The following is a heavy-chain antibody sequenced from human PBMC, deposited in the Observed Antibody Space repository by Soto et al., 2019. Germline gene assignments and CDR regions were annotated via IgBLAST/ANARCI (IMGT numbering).Heavy chain of an antibody. V-gene: IGHV3-53*01. CDR2: LCTAGRT. D-gene: IGHD2-8*01. CDR1: GFTVSGNC. Sequence: GGSLRLSCAASGFTVSGNCMSWVRQAPGKGLEWVSVLCTAGRTYYADSVKGRFTISRDNSKNTLYLQMNSLRAEDTAVYYCEYTHLVLRGPSHPDYWGQGTLVTVSS. CDR3: EYTHLVLRGPSHPDY. J-gene: IGHJ4*02.